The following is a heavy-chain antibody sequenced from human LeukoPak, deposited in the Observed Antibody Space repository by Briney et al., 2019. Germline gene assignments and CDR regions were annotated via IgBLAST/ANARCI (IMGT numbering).Heavy chain of an antibody. Sequence: GGSLRLSCAASGFTFSSYAMHWVRQAPGKGLEWVAVISYDGSNKYYADSVKGRFTISRDNSKNTLCLQMNSLRAEDTAVYYCARDRESTIFGVVFPSGFDYWGQGTLVTVSS. J-gene: IGHJ4*02. CDR2: ISYDGSNK. CDR3: ARDRESTIFGVVFPSGFDY. D-gene: IGHD3-3*01. CDR1: GFTFSSYA. V-gene: IGHV3-30-3*01.